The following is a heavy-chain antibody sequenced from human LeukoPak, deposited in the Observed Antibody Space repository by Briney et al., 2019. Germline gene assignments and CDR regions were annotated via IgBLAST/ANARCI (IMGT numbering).Heavy chain of an antibody. CDR2: ISSSGTTT. V-gene: IGHV3-48*03. CDR1: GFSFSVYE. CDR3: ARDLVERGYSYGRCDY. D-gene: IGHD5-18*01. Sequence: GGSLRLSCAASGFSFSVYEMHWVRQAPGKGLEWISDISSSGTTTYYADSVKGRFTISRDNAKNSLYLQMNSLRAEDTAVYYCARDLVERGYSYGRCDYWGQGTLATVSS. J-gene: IGHJ4*02.